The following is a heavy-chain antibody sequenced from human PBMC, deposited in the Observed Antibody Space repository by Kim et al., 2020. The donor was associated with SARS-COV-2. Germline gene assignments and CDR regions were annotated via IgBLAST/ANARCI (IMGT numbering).Heavy chain of an antibody. CDR3: AAGSGGGYYGSGSYYGYYYYYGMDV. D-gene: IGHD3-10*01. Sequence: SGKVSCKASGFTFTSSAVQWVRQARGQRLEWIGWIVVGSGNTNYAQKFQERVTITRDMSTSTAYMELSSLRSEDTAVYYCAAGSGGGYYGSGSYYGYYYYYGMDVWGQGTTVTVSS. V-gene: IGHV1-58*01. J-gene: IGHJ6*02. CDR1: GFTFTSSA. CDR2: IVVGSGNT.